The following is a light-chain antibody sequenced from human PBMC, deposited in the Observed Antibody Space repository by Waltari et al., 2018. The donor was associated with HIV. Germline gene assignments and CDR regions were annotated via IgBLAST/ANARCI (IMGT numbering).Light chain of an antibody. Sequence: AIRMTQSPSSFSASTGDRVTITCRASQGISSYLAWYQPKPGKAPKLLIYAASTLQSGVPSRFSGSGSGTDFTLTISCLQSEDFATYYCQQYYSYPLTIGGGTKVEIK. J-gene: IGKJ4*01. CDR2: AAS. CDR3: QQYYSYPLT. CDR1: QGISSY. V-gene: IGKV1-8*01.